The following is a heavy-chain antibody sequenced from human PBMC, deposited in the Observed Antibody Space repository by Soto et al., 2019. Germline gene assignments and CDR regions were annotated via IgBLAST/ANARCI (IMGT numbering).Heavy chain of an antibody. Sequence: QVQLQESGPGLVRPSQTLSLTCTVSGGSIISGGHYWTWVRQHPGKGLEWMGYIYYTGSTSYNPSLESRLTMSVDTSKYQFSLRLDSVTAADTAVYSFARVRVDVLPGVSRFLYIMDVWCQGTTVTVSS. D-gene: IGHD2-2*02. CDR3: ARVRVDVLPGVSRFLYIMDV. CDR1: GGSIISGGHY. V-gene: IGHV4-31*03. CDR2: IYYTGST. J-gene: IGHJ6*02.